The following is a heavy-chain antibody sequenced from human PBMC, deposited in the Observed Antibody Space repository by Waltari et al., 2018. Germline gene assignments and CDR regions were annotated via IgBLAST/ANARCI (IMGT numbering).Heavy chain of an antibody. D-gene: IGHD6-6*01. Sequence: QVQLVESGGGVVQPGRSLRLSCAASGFTFSTYTMHWVRQAPGNGLEWVALILYDGSNTYYADSVKGRFTISRDNSKNTLYLQMNSLRPDDRAVYYCTRGSTTAARCMDSWGQGTLVTVSS. V-gene: IGHV3-30*01. CDR3: TRGSTTAARCMDS. CDR1: GFTFSTYT. CDR2: ILYDGSNT. J-gene: IGHJ4*02.